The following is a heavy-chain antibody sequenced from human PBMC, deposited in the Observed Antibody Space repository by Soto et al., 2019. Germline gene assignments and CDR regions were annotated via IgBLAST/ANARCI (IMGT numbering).Heavy chain of an antibody. Sequence: GESLKISCKGSGYNFARSWIGWVRQMPGKGLEWMGILYPDDSDIRYSPSFQGQVTFSADKSITTAYLEWSSLKASDSAIYYCARGGDYYDYWGQGTLVTVSS. V-gene: IGHV5-51*01. CDR1: GYNFARSW. J-gene: IGHJ4*02. CDR3: ARGGDYYDY. CDR2: LYPDDSDI. D-gene: IGHD3-16*01.